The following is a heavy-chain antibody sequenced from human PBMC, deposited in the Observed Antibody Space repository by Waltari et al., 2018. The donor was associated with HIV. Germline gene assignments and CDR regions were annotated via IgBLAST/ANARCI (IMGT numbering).Heavy chain of an antibody. Sequence: QVQLQESGPGLVKPSGTLSLTCAVSGGPISSSTWWRWVRQPPGKGLEWIGEIYHSGSTNYNPSLKSRVTLSLDKSKNQIFLKLSSVTAADTAVYYCARDNYSGSGSSGYWGQGTLVTVSS. CDR3: ARDNYSGSGSSGY. J-gene: IGHJ4*02. D-gene: IGHD3-10*01. CDR2: IYHSGST. CDR1: GGPISSSTW. V-gene: IGHV4-4*02.